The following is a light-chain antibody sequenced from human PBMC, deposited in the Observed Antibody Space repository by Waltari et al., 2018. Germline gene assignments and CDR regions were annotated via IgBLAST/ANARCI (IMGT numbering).Light chain of an antibody. J-gene: IGLJ3*02. Sequence: QSALTQPPSASGSPGQSVTISCTGTSSDFGGYNYVSWYQRHPGKAPKLMIYELNKRPSGVHNRFSGSKSGNTASLTVSGLQAEDEAEYSCSSYAGSNNWVFGGGTKLTVL. CDR3: SSYAGSNNWV. CDR1: SSDFGGYNY. CDR2: ELN. V-gene: IGLV2-8*01.